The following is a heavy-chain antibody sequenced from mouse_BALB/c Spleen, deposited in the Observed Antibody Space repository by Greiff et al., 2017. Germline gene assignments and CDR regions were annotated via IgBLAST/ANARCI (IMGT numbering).Heavy chain of an antibody. Sequence: LVKTGASVKISCKASGYSFTGYYMHWVKQSHGKSLEWIGYISCYNGATSYNQKFKGKATFTVDTSSSTAYMQFNSLTSEDSAVYYCAREDYGNYYAMDYWGQGTSVTVS. CDR2: ISCYNGAT. D-gene: IGHD2-1*01. CDR3: AREDYGNYYAMDY. J-gene: IGHJ4*01. V-gene: IGHV1S34*01. CDR1: GYSFTGYY.